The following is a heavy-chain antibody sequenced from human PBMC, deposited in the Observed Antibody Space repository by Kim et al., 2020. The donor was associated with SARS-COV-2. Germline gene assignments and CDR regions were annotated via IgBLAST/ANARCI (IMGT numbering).Heavy chain of an antibody. D-gene: IGHD3-22*01. Sequence: ASVKVSCKASGYTFTSYGISWVRQAPGQGLEWMGWISAYNGNTNYAQKLQGRVTMTTDTSTSTAYMELRSLRSDDTAVYYCARIDYYYDSSGIDYWGQGTLVTVSS. V-gene: IGHV1-18*01. CDR1: GYTFTSYG. CDR3: ARIDYYYDSSGIDY. J-gene: IGHJ4*02. CDR2: ISAYNGNT.